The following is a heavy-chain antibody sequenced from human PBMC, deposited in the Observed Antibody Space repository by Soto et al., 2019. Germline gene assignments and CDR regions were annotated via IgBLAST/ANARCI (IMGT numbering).Heavy chain of an antibody. CDR2: FHYSGST. Sequence: PSETLSLTCTVSGGSISSYYWSWIRQPPGKGLKWIGYFHYSGSTNYNPSLKSRVTISVDTSKNQFSLKLSSVTAADTAVYFCARTGKFYYYDTTGLPFDPWGPGILVTVSS. V-gene: IGHV4-59*08. CDR1: GGSISSYY. CDR3: ARTGKFYYYDTTGLPFDP. D-gene: IGHD3-22*01. J-gene: IGHJ5*02.